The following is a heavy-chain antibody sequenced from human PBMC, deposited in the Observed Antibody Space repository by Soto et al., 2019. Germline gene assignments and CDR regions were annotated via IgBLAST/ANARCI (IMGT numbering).Heavy chain of an antibody. Sequence: GASVKVSCKASGGTFSSYAISWVRQAPGQGLEWMGGIIPIFGTANYAQKFQGRVTITADESTSTAYMELSSLRSEDTAVYYCAISYYVILTGPSYYYGMDVWGQGTTVTVSS. CDR3: AISYYVILTGPSYYYGMDV. D-gene: IGHD3-9*01. CDR2: IIPIFGTA. V-gene: IGHV1-69*13. J-gene: IGHJ6*02. CDR1: GGTFSSYA.